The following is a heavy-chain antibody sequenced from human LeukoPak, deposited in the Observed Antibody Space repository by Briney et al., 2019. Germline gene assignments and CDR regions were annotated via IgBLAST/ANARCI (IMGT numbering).Heavy chain of an antibody. J-gene: IGHJ6*03. D-gene: IGHD3-22*01. CDR1: GYTFTSYD. CDR2: MNPNSGNT. CDR3: ARGTDSSGYYWNYYYMDV. V-gene: IGHV1-8*01. Sequence: ASVKVSCKASGYTFTSYDINWVRQATGQGLEWMGWMNPNSGNTGYAQKFQGRVTMTRNTSISTAYMELSSLRSEDTAVYYCARGTDSSGYYWNYYYMDVWSKGTTVTVSS.